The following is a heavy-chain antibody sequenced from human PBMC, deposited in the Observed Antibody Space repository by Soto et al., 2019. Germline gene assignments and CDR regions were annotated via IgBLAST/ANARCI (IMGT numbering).Heavy chain of an antibody. J-gene: IGHJ4*02. CDR2: LIPLFGTT. Sequence: QVQLVQSGAEVKKPGSSVKVSCEASGGTFSGHAISWVRQAPGQGPEWMGGLIPLFGTTQHAQNFRDRLTITADKSTSTVYMELTSLRFEDTAIYYCARGPNWGYRFDSWGQGTLVTVSS. CDR3: ARGPNWGYRFDS. V-gene: IGHV1-69*06. D-gene: IGHD7-27*01. CDR1: GGTFSGHA.